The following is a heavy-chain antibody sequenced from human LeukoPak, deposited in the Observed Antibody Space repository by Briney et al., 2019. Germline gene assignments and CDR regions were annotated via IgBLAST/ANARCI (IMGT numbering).Heavy chain of an antibody. CDR3: ARGGGSSWFL. V-gene: IGHV3-74*01. CDR1: GFTFSSYW. Sequence: GGSLRLSCAASGFTFSSYWMHWVRQAPGKGLVWVSRIKYDGSMTTYGDSVKGRFSISRDNAKNTVDLQMNSLRAEDTAVYYCARGGGSSWFLWGQGTLVTVSS. J-gene: IGHJ4*02. CDR2: IKYDGSMT. D-gene: IGHD6-13*01.